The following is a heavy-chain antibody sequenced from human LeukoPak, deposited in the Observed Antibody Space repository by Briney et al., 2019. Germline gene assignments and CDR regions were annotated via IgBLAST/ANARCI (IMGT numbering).Heavy chain of an antibody. D-gene: IGHD5-12*01. CDR1: GFTFSSYA. CDR3: ARSGYDFVSPDY. V-gene: IGHV3-64*01. Sequence: GGSLRLSCAASGFTFSSYAMHWVRQAPGKGLEYVSAISSNGGSTYYANSVKGRFTISRDNSKNTLYLQMGSLRAEDMAVYYCARSGYDFVSPDYWGQGTLVTVSS. J-gene: IGHJ4*02. CDR2: ISSNGGST.